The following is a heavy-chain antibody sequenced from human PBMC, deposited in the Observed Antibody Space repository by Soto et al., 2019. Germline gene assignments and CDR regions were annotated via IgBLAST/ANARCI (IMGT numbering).Heavy chain of an antibody. CDR3: ARIPGSDYSDPHDF. CDR2: ITHRGSP. V-gene: IGHV4-34*01. D-gene: IGHD4-17*01. CDR1: GGSFICYH. J-gene: IGHJ4*02. Sequence: PSETLSRTWAVYGGSFICYHWTWILEPPGRGLDWIGEITHRGSPNYNPSLKSRVTISVDTSKNQFSLNLRSVTAADTAVYYCARIPGSDYSDPHDFWGQGTLVTVSS.